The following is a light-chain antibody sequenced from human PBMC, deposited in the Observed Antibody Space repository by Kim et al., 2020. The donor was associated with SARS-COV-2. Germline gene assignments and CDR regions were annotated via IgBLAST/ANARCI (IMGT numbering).Light chain of an antibody. CDR1: SSDVGGYNY. V-gene: IGLV2-8*01. J-gene: IGLJ2*01. Sequence: QSALTQPPSASGSPGQSVTISCTGTSSDVGGYNYVSWYQQHPGKAPKLMIYEVSRRSSGVPDRFSGSKSGNTASLTVSGLQAEDEADYYCSSYAGNNNLLFGGGTQLTVL. CDR2: EVS. CDR3: SSYAGNNNLL.